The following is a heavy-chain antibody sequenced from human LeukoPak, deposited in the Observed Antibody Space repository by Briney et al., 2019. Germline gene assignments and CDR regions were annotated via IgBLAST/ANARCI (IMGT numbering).Heavy chain of an antibody. J-gene: IGHJ4*02. CDR1: GFTFDDYA. Sequence: AGRSLRLSCAASGFTFDDYAMHWVRQAPGKGLEWVSGISWNSGSIGYADSVKGRFTISRDSAKNSLYLQMNSLRAEDTALYYCVGTGGDSSGYFDYWGQGTLVTVSS. V-gene: IGHV3-9*01. CDR3: VGTGGDSSGYFDY. CDR2: ISWNSGSI. D-gene: IGHD3-22*01.